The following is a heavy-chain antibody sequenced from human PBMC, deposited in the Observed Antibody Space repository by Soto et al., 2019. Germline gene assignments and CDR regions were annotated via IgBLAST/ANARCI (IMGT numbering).Heavy chain of an antibody. V-gene: IGHV5-51*01. Sequence: VEPHKICRNGSEYNCISLCGNWVLQKPGKGLECMGIIYLGDSDTRYSPSFQGKVTISADKSIGTACLQWRSLRASDPAVYYCARHHGSPGSYFGLDVWGQGTTVTVSS. CDR2: IYLGDSDT. J-gene: IGHJ6*02. D-gene: IGHD6-13*01. CDR1: EYNCISLC. CDR3: ARHHGSPGSYFGLDV.